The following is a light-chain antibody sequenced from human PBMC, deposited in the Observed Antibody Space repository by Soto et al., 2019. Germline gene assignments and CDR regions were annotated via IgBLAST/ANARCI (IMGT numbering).Light chain of an antibody. CDR3: QQYHSYWT. J-gene: IGKJ1*01. CDR1: QGISNW. V-gene: IGKV1-5*01. Sequence: DIQMTQSPSTLSASLGDRVTITCRASQGISNWLAWYQQKPGKAPKVLIYDASSLESGVPQRFSGSGSGTEFTLTISSLQTDDFSTYYCQQYHSYWTFGQGTKVDIK. CDR2: DAS.